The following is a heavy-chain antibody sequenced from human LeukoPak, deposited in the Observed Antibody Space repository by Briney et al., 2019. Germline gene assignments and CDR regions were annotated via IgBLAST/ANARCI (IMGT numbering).Heavy chain of an antibody. CDR1: GYTFTSYY. J-gene: IGHJ2*01. CDR2: INPSGGST. V-gene: IGHV1-46*01. Sequence: GASVKVSCKASGYTFTSYYMHWVRQAPGQGLEWMGIINPSGGSTSYAQKFQGRVTMTRDTSISTAYMELSRLRSDDTAVYYCARLLYAYWYFDLWGRGTLVTVSS. CDR3: ARLLYAYWYFDL. D-gene: IGHD2-8*01.